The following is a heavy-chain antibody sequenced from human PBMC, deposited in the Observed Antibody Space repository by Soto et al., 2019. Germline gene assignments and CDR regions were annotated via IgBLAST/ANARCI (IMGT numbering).Heavy chain of an antibody. Sequence: PGGSLRLSCAASGFPFINFAMNWVRQSPGKGLEWVSTISGSGGRTWYADSVRGRFTISRDNSKNTLYLQMNSLRAEDTAVYYCAKFGGSGTYFHCDCWGQGALVTVSS. CDR2: ISGSGGRT. CDR1: GFPFINFA. D-gene: IGHD3-10*01. V-gene: IGHV3-23*01. CDR3: AKFGGSGTYFHCDC. J-gene: IGHJ4*02.